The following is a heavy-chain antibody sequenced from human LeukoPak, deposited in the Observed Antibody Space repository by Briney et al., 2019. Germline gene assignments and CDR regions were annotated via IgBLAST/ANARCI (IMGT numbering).Heavy chain of an antibody. CDR3: TKANAGFRYYDYLYDSGD. CDR2: FSYDGSTQ. V-gene: IGHV3-30-3*01. D-gene: IGHD3-16*01. J-gene: IGHJ6*03. Sequence: GGSQTLPCRASGFPQSLYHALCLRQAPGKGLEWVALFSYDGSTQRYADSVKGRFTISRDNSKNSLYLQMNSQRTEDTAVYKCTKANAGFRYYDYLYDSGDWGTGTMVS. CDR1: GFPQSLY.